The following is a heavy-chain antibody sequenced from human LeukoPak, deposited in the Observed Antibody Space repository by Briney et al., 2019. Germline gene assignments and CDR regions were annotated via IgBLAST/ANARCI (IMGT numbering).Heavy chain of an antibody. V-gene: IGHV4-38-2*01. CDR1: GYSISSGYY. CDR2: IYHSGST. CDR3: ANTPYYYDSSGLYAEDY. J-gene: IGHJ4*02. D-gene: IGHD3-22*01. Sequence: PSETLSLTCAVSGYSISSGYYWGWIRQPPGKGLEWIGSIYHSGSTYYNPSLKSRVTISVDTSKNQFSLNLSSVTAADTAVYYCANTPYYYDSSGLYAEDYWGQGTLVTVSS.